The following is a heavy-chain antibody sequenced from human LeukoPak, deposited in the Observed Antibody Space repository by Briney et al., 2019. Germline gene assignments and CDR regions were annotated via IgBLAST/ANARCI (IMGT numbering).Heavy chain of an antibody. D-gene: IGHD6-19*01. Sequence: PSETLSLTCTISGVSISSYYWSWVRQPAGKGLGWVARIYTSGSTNYNPSLKSRVTISVDTSKNQFSLKLSSVTAADTAVYYCASYGSGWGRAAFDIWGQGTMVTVSS. CDR3: ASYGSGWGRAAFDI. J-gene: IGHJ3*02. V-gene: IGHV4-4*07. CDR1: GVSISSYY. CDR2: IYTSGST.